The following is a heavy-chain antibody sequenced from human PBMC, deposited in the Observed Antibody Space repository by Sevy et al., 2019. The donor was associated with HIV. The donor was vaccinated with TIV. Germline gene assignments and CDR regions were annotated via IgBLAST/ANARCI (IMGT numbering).Heavy chain of an antibody. D-gene: IGHD3-3*01. Sequence: SGPTLVKPTQTLTLTCTFSGFSLSTSGVGVGWIRQPPGKALEWLALIYWNDDKRYSPSLKSRLTITKDTSKNQVDLTMTNMDPVDTATYYCARGTYYDFWSGYYTLPDYWGQGTLVTVSS. J-gene: IGHJ4*02. CDR3: ARGTYYDFWSGYYTLPDY. CDR1: GFSLSTSGVG. V-gene: IGHV2-5*01. CDR2: IYWNDDK.